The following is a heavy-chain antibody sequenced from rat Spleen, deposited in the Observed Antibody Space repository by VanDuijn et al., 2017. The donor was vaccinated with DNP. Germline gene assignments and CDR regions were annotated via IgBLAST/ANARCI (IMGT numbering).Heavy chain of an antibody. J-gene: IGHJ2*01. Sequence: EVQLQESGPGLVKPSQSLSLTCSVTGYSITSNYWGWIRKFPGNKMEWIGHITYSGSATYNPSLKSRISITRNISKNQFFLQVNSVTTEDTATYYCARWGTYFDYWGQGVMVTVSS. CDR3: ARWGTYFDY. CDR1: GYSITSNY. V-gene: IGHV3-1*01. CDR2: ITYSGSA.